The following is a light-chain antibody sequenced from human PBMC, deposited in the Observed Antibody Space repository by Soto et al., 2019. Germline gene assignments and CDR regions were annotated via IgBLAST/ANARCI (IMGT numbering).Light chain of an antibody. J-gene: IGKJ4*01. V-gene: IGKV1-9*01. CDR3: QQLENYPLT. CDR1: QGISSY. Sequence: DIQLTQSPSFLSASVGDRVTITCRASQGISSYLAWYQQRAGKAPKFLMYAAPTLQSGVPSRFSGSGSGTEFALTISSLQPEDFATYYCQQLENYPLTFGGGTKVEI. CDR2: AAP.